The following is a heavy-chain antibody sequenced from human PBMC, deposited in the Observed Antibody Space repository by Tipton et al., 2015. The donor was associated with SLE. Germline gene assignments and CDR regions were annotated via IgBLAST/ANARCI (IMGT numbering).Heavy chain of an antibody. D-gene: IGHD3-22*01. V-gene: IGHV4-30-2*01. CDR1: GGSISSGGYS. Sequence: TLSLTCAVSGGSISSGGYSWSWIRQPPGKGLEWVGYIYQSGSSYYNPSLKSRVTISVDRSKNQFSPRLSAVTAADTAVYYCARDRDSSGSFDHWGQGTLVTVSS. CDR2: IYQSGSS. CDR3: ARDRDSSGSFDH. J-gene: IGHJ4*02.